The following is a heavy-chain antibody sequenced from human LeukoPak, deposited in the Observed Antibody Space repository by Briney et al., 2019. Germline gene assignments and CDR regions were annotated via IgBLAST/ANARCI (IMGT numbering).Heavy chain of an antibody. D-gene: IGHD3-10*01. CDR2: MNPNSGNT. CDR1: GYTFTSYD. V-gene: IGHV1-8*01. Sequence: ASVKVSCKASGYTFTSYDINWVRQATGQGLEWMGWMNPNSGNTGYAQKFQGRLTMTRNTSISTAYMDLSSLRSEDTAVYYCARRITMVRGGSWFDPWGQGTLVTVSS. CDR3: ARRITMVRGGSWFDP. J-gene: IGHJ5*02.